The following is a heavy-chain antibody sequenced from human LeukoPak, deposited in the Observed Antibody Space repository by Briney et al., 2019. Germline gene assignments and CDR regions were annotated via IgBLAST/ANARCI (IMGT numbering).Heavy chain of an antibody. CDR2: ISGSGVNT. J-gene: IGHJ4*02. CDR3: ARDNLKGETYYDFWSGYYSGCYFDY. D-gene: IGHD3-3*01. V-gene: IGHV3-23*01. Sequence: PGGSLRLSCAASGFTFSSYAMSWVRQAPGKGLEWVSAISGSGVNTYYADSVKGRFTISRDNSKNTLYLQMNSLRAEDTAVYYCARDNLKGETYYDFWSGYYSGCYFDYWGQGTLVTVSS. CDR1: GFTFSSYA.